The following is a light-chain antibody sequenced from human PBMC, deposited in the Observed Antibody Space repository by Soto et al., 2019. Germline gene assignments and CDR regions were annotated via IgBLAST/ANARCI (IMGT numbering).Light chain of an antibody. Sequence: EIVLTQSPATLSLSPGERATLSCRASQSVSSYLAWYQQKPGQAPRLLIYGASNRATGIPARFSGSGSGTDFTPTLSSLEPEDFAVYYWPHPGRLPRTFGQGTKLESK. V-gene: IGKV3-11*01. CDR1: QSVSSY. J-gene: IGKJ2*01. CDR2: GAS. CDR3: PHPGRLPRT.